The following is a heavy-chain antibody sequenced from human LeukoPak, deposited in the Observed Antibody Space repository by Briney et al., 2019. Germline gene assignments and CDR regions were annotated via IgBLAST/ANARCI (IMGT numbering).Heavy chain of an antibody. J-gene: IGHJ4*02. CDR3: ARHGSSGWSRSGCYFDY. D-gene: IGHD6-19*01. CDR1: GFIFDDYA. Sequence: GGSLRLSCAVSGFIFDDYAMHWVRQAPGKGLEWVAVISYDGSNKYYADSVKGRFTISRDNSKNTLYLQMNSLRAEDTAVYYCARHGSSGWSRSGCYFDYWGQGTLVTVSS. V-gene: IGHV3-30-3*01. CDR2: ISYDGSNK.